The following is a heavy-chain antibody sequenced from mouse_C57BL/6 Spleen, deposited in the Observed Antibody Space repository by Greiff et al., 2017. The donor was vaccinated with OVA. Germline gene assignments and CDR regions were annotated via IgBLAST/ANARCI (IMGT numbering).Heavy chain of an antibody. CDR3: ANSKGYYFDY. J-gene: IGHJ2*01. Sequence: QVQLKQSGAELVRPGASVTLSCKASGYTFTDYEMHWVKQTPVHGLEWIGAIDPETGGTAYNQKFKGKAILTADTSSSTAYMQLSSLTSEDSAVYYCANSKGYYFDYWGQGTTLTVSS. V-gene: IGHV1-15*01. CDR2: IDPETGGT. CDR1: GYTFTDYE. D-gene: IGHD2-5*01.